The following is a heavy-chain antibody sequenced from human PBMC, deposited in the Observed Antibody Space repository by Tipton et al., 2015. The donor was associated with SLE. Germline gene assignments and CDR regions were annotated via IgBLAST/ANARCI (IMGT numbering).Heavy chain of an antibody. D-gene: IGHD5-18*01. V-gene: IGHV4-61*05. CDR1: GGSISSSSYY. J-gene: IGHJ5*02. CDR3: ARVQRGNWFDP. CDR2: IYTSGST. Sequence: TLSLTCTVSGGSISSSSYYWGWIRQPPGKGLEWIGHIYTSGSTNYNPSLKSRVTISVDTSKNQFSLKLSSVTAADTAVYYCARVQRGNWFDPWGQGTLVTVSS.